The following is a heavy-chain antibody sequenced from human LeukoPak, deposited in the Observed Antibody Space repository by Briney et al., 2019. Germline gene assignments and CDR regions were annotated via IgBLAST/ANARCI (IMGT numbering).Heavy chain of an antibody. V-gene: IGHV1-46*01. CDR3: ARGYDFWSGYWAPDYYYYMDV. Sequence: ASVKVSCKASGYTFTSYYMHWVRQAPGQGLEWMGIINPSGGSTSYAQKFQGRVTMTRDMSTSTVYMELSSLRSEDTAVYYCARGYDFWSGYWAPDYYYYMDVWGKGTTVTVSS. CDR2: INPSGGST. CDR1: GYTFTSYY. D-gene: IGHD3-3*01. J-gene: IGHJ6*03.